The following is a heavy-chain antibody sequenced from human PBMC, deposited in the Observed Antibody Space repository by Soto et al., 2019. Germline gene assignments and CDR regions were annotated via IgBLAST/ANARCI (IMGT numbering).Heavy chain of an antibody. D-gene: IGHD2-15*01. CDR1: GYTFTSYG. CDR3: ARAPTAYCRGGSCYRGYFQL. Sequence: QVQLVQSGAEVKKPGASVKVSCKASGYTFTSYGISWVRQAPGQGLEWMGWISAYNGNTNYAQKLQGGVTRTTDTSTSTAYMEMRSLGSDDTAVYYCARAPTAYCRGGSCYRGYFQLWGQGTLVTVCS. V-gene: IGHV1-18*01. J-gene: IGHJ1*01. CDR2: ISAYNGNT.